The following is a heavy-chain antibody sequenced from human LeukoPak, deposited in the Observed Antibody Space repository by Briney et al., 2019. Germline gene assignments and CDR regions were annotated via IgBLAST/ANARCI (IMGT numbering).Heavy chain of an antibody. J-gene: IGHJ4*02. CDR1: GFTFDDYA. Sequence: GRSLRLSCAASGFTFDDYAMHWVRQAPGKGLEWVSGISWNSGSIGYADSVKGRFTISRDNAKNSLYLQMNSLRAEDMALYYCARDDSSITGTKRHWGQGTLVTVSS. CDR2: ISWNSGSI. D-gene: IGHD1-7*01. V-gene: IGHV3-9*03. CDR3: ARDDSSITGTKRH.